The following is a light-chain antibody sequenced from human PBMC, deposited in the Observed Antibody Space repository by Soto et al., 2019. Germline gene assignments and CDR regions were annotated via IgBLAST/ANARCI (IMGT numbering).Light chain of an antibody. CDR2: DVS. V-gene: IGKV3-11*01. J-gene: IGKJ5*01. CDR3: QQRSSRNT. CDR1: QSISRN. Sequence: EIVMTQSPATLSVSPGEGGTLSCRASQSISRNLAWYQQKPGQAPRLLMYDVSNRATGIPARFSGSGSGTDFNLTISRLEPEDFGIYYCQQRSSRNTFGQGTRLEIK.